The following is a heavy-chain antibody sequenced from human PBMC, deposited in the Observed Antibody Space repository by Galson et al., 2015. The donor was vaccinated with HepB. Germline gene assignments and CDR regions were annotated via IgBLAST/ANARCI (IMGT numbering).Heavy chain of an antibody. CDR3: ARDQNRHGSSYDY. D-gene: IGHD5-24*01. CDR2: INLSGGST. Sequence: SCKASGYTFTSYYMHWVRQAPGQGLEWMGIINLSGGSTSYAQRLQGRVTMTRDTSTSTVYMELSSLRSEDTAVYYCARDQNRHGSSYDYWGQGTLVTVSS. J-gene: IGHJ4*02. V-gene: IGHV1-46*04. CDR1: GYTFTSYY.